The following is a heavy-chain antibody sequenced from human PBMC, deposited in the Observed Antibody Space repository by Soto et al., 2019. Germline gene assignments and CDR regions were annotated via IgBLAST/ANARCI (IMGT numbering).Heavy chain of an antibody. CDR1: GYTFTSYG. D-gene: IGHD6-19*01. CDR3: ARDPRYSSGWYYSGSFDI. CDR2: ISAYNGNT. J-gene: IGHJ3*02. V-gene: IGHV1-18*01. Sequence: QVQLVQSGAEVKKPGASVKVSCKASGYTFTSYGISWVRQAPGQGLEWMGWISAYNGNTNYAQKLQGRVTMTTDTSTSTAYMELRSLRSDDTAGYYCARDPRYSSGWYYSGSFDIWGLGTMVTVSS.